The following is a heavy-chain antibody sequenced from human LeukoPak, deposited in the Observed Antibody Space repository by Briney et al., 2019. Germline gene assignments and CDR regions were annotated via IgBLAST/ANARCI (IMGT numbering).Heavy chain of an antibody. CDR3: ARDLGHYGDYGFDY. Sequence: GGSLRLSCAASGFTFSSYGMHWVRQAPGKGLEWVAVISYDGSNKYYADSVKGRFTISRDNSKNTLYLQMNSLRAEDTAVYYCARDLGHYGDYGFDYWGQGTLVTVSS. CDR1: GFTFSSYG. V-gene: IGHV3-30*03. CDR2: ISYDGSNK. J-gene: IGHJ4*02. D-gene: IGHD4-17*01.